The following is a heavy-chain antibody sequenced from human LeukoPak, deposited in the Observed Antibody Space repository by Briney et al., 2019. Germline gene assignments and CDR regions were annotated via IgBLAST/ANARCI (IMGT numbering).Heavy chain of an antibody. CDR3: ARAKSGGLSEGFDY. V-gene: IGHV4-34*01. D-gene: IGHD3-16*02. CDR1: GGSFSGYY. J-gene: IGHJ4*02. CDR2: INHSGST. Sequence: SQTLSLTCAVYGGSFSGYYWSWIRQPPGKGLEWIGEINHSGSTNYNPSLKSRVTISVDTSKNQFSLKLSSVTAADTAVYYCARAKSGGLSEGFDYWGQGTLVTVSS.